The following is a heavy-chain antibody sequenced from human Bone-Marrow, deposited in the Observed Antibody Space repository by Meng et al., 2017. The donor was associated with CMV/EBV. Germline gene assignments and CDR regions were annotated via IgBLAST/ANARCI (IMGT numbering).Heavy chain of an antibody. J-gene: IGHJ5*02. V-gene: IGHV1-69*10. CDR1: GGTFSSYA. D-gene: IGHD6-13*01. Sequence: SVKVSCKASGGTFSSYAISWVRQAPGQGLEWMGGIIPILGIANYAQKFQGRVTITADKSTSPAYMELSSMRSEDTAVYYCARGEGIAAAVPYNWFDPWGQGTLVTVSS. CDR3: ARGEGIAAAVPYNWFDP. CDR2: IIPILGIA.